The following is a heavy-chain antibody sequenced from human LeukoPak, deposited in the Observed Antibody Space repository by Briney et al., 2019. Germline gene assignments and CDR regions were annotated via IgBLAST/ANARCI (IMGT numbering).Heavy chain of an antibody. J-gene: IGHJ6*03. CDR3: AANDIVVVPAANYYYYMDV. Sequence: GASVKVSCKASGGTFSSYAISWVRQAPGQGLEWMGGIIPIFGTANYAQKFQGRVTITTDESTSTAYMELSSLRSEDAAVYYCAANDIVVVPAANYYYYMDVWGKGTTVTVSS. D-gene: IGHD2-2*01. CDR2: IIPIFGTA. CDR1: GGTFSSYA. V-gene: IGHV1-69*05.